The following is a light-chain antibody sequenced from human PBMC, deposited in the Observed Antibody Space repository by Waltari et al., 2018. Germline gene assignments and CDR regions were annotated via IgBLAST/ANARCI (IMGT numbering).Light chain of an antibody. Sequence: QSALTQPASVSGSPGQSITISCTGTSSDVGSYNLVSWYQQLPGKAHKLMIYEVSKRPSGVSNRFSGSKSGNTASLTISGLQAEDEADYYCCSDAGSSTVFGGGTKLTVL. CDR2: EVS. CDR1: SSDVGSYNL. V-gene: IGLV2-23*02. CDR3: CSDAGSSTV. J-gene: IGLJ2*01.